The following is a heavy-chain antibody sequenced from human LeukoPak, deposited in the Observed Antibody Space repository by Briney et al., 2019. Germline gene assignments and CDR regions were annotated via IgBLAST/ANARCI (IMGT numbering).Heavy chain of an antibody. Sequence: SETLSLTCTVSGGSISSGSYYWSWIRQPAGKGLEWIGRIYTSGSTNYNPSLKSRVTISVDTSKNQFSLKLSSVTAADTAVYYCARASVSIAATYYFDYWGQGTLVTVSS. D-gene: IGHD6-6*01. J-gene: IGHJ4*02. CDR3: ARASVSIAATYYFDY. CDR1: GGSISSGSYY. CDR2: IYTSGST. V-gene: IGHV4-61*02.